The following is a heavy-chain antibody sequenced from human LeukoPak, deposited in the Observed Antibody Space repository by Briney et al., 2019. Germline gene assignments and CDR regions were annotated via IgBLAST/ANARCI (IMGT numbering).Heavy chain of an antibody. CDR3: AREVGVTTPFDP. CDR1: GFSFSSYF. CDR2: INSDGSST. Sequence: GGSLRLSCSASGFSFSSYFMTWARQPPGKGLVWVSRINSDGSSTSYADSAKGRFTISRDNAKNTLYLQMNSLRAEDTAVYYCAREVGVTTPFDPWGQGTLVTVSS. J-gene: IGHJ5*02. V-gene: IGHV3-74*01. D-gene: IGHD4-17*01.